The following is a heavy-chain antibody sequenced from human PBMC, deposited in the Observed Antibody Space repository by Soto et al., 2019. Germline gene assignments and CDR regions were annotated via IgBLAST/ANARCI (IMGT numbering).Heavy chain of an antibody. CDR2: TYHSGST. V-gene: IGHV4-4*02. Sequence: QVQLQESGPGLVKPSGTLSLTCAVSGGSISSSNWWSWVRQPPGKGLEWIGETYHSGSTNYNPSLKSRVTISVDKSKNQFSLKLSSVTAADTAVYYCARSQGDIVVVPAAFFDYWGQGTLVTVSS. CDR1: GGSISSSNW. CDR3: ARSQGDIVVVPAAFFDY. D-gene: IGHD2-2*01. J-gene: IGHJ4*02.